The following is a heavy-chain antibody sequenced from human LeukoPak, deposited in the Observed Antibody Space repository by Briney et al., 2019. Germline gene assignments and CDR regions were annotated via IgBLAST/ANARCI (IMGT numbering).Heavy chain of an antibody. Sequence: SETLSLTCTVSGGYISSSSYYWGWIRQPPGKGLEWIGSIYYSGSTYYNPSLKSRVTISVDTSKNQFSLKLSSVTAADTAVYYCARIHLSPYDSRGPWGQGTLVTVSS. CDR2: IYYSGST. D-gene: IGHD3-22*01. V-gene: IGHV4-39*01. J-gene: IGHJ5*02. CDR1: GGYISSSSYY. CDR3: ARIHLSPYDSRGP.